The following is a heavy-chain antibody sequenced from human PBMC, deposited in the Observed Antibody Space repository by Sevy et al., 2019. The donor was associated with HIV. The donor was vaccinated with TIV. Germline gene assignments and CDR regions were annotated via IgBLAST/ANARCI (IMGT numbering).Heavy chain of an antibody. CDR1: GLTFSDYY. CDR3: ARDHVKDGDLGDYYYYAMDV. Sequence: GGSLRLSCAASGLTFSDYYMSWIRQAPGKGLEWLSYISGSDSTIYYADSVKGRFTISRDNSKNSLYLQMNSLRAEDTAVYYCARDHVKDGDLGDYYYYAMDVWGQGTTVTVSS. D-gene: IGHD4-17*01. CDR2: ISGSDSTI. J-gene: IGHJ6*02. V-gene: IGHV3-11*01.